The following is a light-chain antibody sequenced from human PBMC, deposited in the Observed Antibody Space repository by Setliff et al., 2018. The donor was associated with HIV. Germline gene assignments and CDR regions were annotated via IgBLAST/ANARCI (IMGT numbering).Light chain of an antibody. CDR3: SSYTSSTPLYV. J-gene: IGLJ1*01. Sequence: QSALTQPASVSGSPGQSITISCTGTSSDVGSYNLVSWYQQHPGKAPKLMISGVSYRPSGVSNRFSGSKSGNTASLTISGLQAEDEADYYCSSYTSSTPLYVFGTGTKVTVL. V-gene: IGLV2-14*02. CDR2: GVS. CDR1: SSDVGSYNL.